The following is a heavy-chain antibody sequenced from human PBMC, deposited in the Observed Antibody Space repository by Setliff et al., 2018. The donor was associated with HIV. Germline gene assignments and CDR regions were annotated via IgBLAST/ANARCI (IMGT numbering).Heavy chain of an antibody. V-gene: IGHV4-4*02. Sequence: PSETLSLTCAVSGGSISSSNWWSWVRQRPERGLEWIGEVNHSGTTNYNPSLKSRLTISVDTSKNHFSLRLSSVTAADTAVYYCARHRLYDAFNIWGQGTMVTVSS. CDR2: VNHSGTT. J-gene: IGHJ3*02. CDR1: GGSISSSNW. CDR3: ARHRLYDAFNI. D-gene: IGHD2-21*01.